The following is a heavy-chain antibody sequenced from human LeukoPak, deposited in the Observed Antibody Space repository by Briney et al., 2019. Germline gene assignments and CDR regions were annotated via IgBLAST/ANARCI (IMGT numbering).Heavy chain of an antibody. D-gene: IGHD5-18*01. CDR3: ARDTAMVRGY. V-gene: IGHV1-8*03. CDR2: MNPNSGNT. J-gene: IGHJ4*02. CDR1: GYTFTSYD. Sequence: ASVKVSCKASGYTFTSYDINWVRQATGQGLEWMGWMNPNSGNTGYAQKFQGRVTITADKSTSTAYMELSSLRSEDTAVYYCARDTAMVRGYWGQGTLVTVSS.